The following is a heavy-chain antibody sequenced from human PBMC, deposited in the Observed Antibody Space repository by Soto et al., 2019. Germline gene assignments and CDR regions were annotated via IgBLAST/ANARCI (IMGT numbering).Heavy chain of an antibody. CDR2: IYWDDDK. CDR3: AHRPERAAAGGYYFDY. D-gene: IGHD6-13*01. CDR1: GFSLSTSGVG. J-gene: IGHJ4*02. Sequence: QITLKESGPTLVKPTQTLTLTCTFSGFSLSTSGVGVGWIRQPPGKALEWLALIYWDDDKRYSPSLKSRHTITKDTSKNQVVHTMTNMHPGDTATYYCAHRPERAAAGGYYFDYWGQGTLVTVSS. V-gene: IGHV2-5*02.